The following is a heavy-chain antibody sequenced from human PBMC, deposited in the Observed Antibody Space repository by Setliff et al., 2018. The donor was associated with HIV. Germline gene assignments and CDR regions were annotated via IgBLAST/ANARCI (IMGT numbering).Heavy chain of an antibody. CDR3: VRPRVFDSFDV. Sequence: ASVKVSCKASGYTFTGYYIHWVRQAPGQGLQWMGRINPNIGSTNYAQKFQGRVTMSLDTSTSTVYLELKALTSDDTAVYYCVRPRVFDSFDVWGPGTMVTVSS. V-gene: IGHV1-2*06. CDR2: INPNIGST. CDR1: GYTFTGYY. J-gene: IGHJ3*01.